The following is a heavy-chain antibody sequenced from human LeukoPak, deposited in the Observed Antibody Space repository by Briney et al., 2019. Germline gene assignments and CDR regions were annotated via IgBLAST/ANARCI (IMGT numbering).Heavy chain of an antibody. CDR1: GFTFSSYW. CDR3: ARDWMLVPADNDAFDI. J-gene: IGHJ3*02. D-gene: IGHD2-2*01. Sequence: GGSLRLSCAASGFTFSSYWMHWVRQAPGKGLVWVSRINTDGSSTSYADSVKGRFTISRDNAKNTLYLQMNSLRAEDTAVYYCARDWMLVPADNDAFDIWGQGTMVTVSS. CDR2: INTDGSST. V-gene: IGHV3-74*01.